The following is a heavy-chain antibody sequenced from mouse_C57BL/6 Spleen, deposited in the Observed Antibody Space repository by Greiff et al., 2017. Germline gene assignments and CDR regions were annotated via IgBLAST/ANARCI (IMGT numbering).Heavy chain of an antibody. D-gene: IGHD1-1*01. CDR1: GYTFTDYY. Sequence: QVQLQQSGPELVKPGASVKISCKASGYTFTDYYINWVKQRPGQGLKWIGWIYPGSGNTKYNEKFKGKATLTVDTSSSTAYMQLSSLTSEDSAVYFCARDYGSPWYFDYWGQGTTLTVSS. J-gene: IGHJ2*01. CDR2: IYPGSGNT. CDR3: ARDYGSPWYFDY. V-gene: IGHV1-84*01.